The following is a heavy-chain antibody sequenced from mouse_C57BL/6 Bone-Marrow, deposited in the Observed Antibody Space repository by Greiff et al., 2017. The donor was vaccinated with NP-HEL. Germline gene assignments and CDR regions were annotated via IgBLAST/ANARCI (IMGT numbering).Heavy chain of an antibody. CDR3: ARDGSSYRGDWFAY. CDR1: GYTFTSYW. D-gene: IGHD1-1*01. J-gene: IGHJ3*01. V-gene: IGHV1-55*01. Sequence: QVQLQQPGAELVKPGASVKMSCKASGYTFTSYWITWVKQRPGQGLEWIGDIYPGSGSTNYNEKFKSKATLTVDTSSSTAYMQLSSLTSEDSAVYCCARDGSSYRGDWFAYWGQGTLVTVSA. CDR2: IYPGSGST.